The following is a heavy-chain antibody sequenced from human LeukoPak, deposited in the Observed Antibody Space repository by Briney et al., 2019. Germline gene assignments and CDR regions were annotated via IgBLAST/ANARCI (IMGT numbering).Heavy chain of an antibody. Sequence: SETLSLTCTVSGGSISSSSYYWGWIRQPPGKGLEWIGSIYYSGSTYYNPSLKSRVTISVDTSKNQFSLKLSSVTAADTAVYYCARDAEPRLLSKEFDPWGQGTLVTVSS. CDR1: GGSISSSSYY. J-gene: IGHJ5*02. CDR3: ARDAEPRLLSKEFDP. V-gene: IGHV4-39*07. D-gene: IGHD2-15*01. CDR2: IYYSGST.